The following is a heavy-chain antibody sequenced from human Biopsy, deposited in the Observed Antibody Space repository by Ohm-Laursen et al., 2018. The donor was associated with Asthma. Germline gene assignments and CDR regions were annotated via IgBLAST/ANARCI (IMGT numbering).Heavy chain of an antibody. CDR1: GYTFTDYY. V-gene: IGHV1-2*04. CDR2: INPNTGVT. Sequence: ASVKVSCKASGYTFTDYYMHWVRQAPGQGLEWMGWINPNTGVTIYAQKFQGWVTMTRDTSISTAYMEVSRLRSDDTAVYYCARGQKSAGDRWFDPWGQGTLVTVSS. CDR3: ARGQKSAGDRWFDP. J-gene: IGHJ5*02. D-gene: IGHD6-13*01.